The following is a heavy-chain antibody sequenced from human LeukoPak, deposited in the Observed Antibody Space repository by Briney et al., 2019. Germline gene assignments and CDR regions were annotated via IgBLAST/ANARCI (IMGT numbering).Heavy chain of an antibody. CDR3: VRVTYYYESTAYYYGL. CDR1: GGSISSSNY. D-gene: IGHD3-22*01. Sequence: PSETLSLTCAVSGGSISSSNYWSWIRQPPGKGLEWIGCTSDSGNTNYIPSLKSRVSISVDSSKNQLSLRLSSVTAADTAVYYCVRVTYYYESTAYYYGLWGQGTLVTVSS. CDR2: TSDSGNT. V-gene: IGHV4-61*01. J-gene: IGHJ4*02.